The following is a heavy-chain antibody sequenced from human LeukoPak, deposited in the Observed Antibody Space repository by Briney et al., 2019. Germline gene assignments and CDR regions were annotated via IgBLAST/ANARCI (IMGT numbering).Heavy chain of an antibody. CDR3: ARATSLVVPAADHYYYGLAV. V-gene: IGHV1-2*02. D-gene: IGHD2-2*01. CDR2: INPNSGGT. J-gene: IGHJ6*02. Sequence: ASVKVSCKASGYTLTDYYLHWVRQSPGHGLEWMAWINPNSGGTNSAQKFQGRVTMTRDTSISTAYMELSSLRSDDTAVYYCARATSLVVPAADHYYYGLAVWGQGTTVTVSS. CDR1: GYTLTDYY.